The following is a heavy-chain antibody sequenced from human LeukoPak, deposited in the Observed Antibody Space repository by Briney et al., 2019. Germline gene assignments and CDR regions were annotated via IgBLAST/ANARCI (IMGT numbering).Heavy chain of an antibody. CDR1: GFTVITND. V-gene: IGHV3-53*01. Sequence: PGGSLRLSCAASGFTVITNDMTWVRQAPGKGLEWVSVLYSDGNTKYADSVQGRFTISRDNSKNTLYLEMNSLSPDDTAVYYCARGVEPVDANTLAYWGQGTLVTVSS. CDR2: LYSDGNT. J-gene: IGHJ4*02. CDR3: ARGVEPVDANTLAY. D-gene: IGHD3-16*01.